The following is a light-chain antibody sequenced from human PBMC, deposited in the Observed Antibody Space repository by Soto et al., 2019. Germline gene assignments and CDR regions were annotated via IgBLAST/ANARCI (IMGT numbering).Light chain of an antibody. CDR1: QSIANND. CDR3: QQYGSSPALT. CDR2: GAS. J-gene: IGKJ4*01. Sequence: EIMLTQSPGTLSLSPGERATLSCRASQSIANNDLAWYQQKPGQTPRLLIYGASSRATGISDRFSGSGSGTDFTLTISRLEPEDFAVYYCQQYGSSPALTFGGVTKVEIK. V-gene: IGKV3-20*01.